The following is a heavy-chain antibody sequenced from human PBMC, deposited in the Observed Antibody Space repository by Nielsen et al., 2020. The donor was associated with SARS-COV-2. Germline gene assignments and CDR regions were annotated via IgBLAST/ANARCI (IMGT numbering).Heavy chain of an antibody. Sequence: GGSLRLSCTASGFTFSGYAMSWVRQAPGEGLEWVSAFSGRGGTHYADFVKGRFTTSTDKSRTTLYLQMTSLRAEDTAIYYCARSTPYGTTWYGALDSWGQGTLVSVSS. CDR1: GFTFSGYA. CDR2: FSGRGGT. CDR3: ARSTPYGTTWYGALDS. J-gene: IGHJ4*02. D-gene: IGHD6-13*01. V-gene: IGHV3-23*01.